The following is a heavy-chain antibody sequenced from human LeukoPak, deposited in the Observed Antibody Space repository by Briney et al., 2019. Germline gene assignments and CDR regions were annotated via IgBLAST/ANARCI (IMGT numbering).Heavy chain of an antibody. CDR1: GGTFSSYA. V-gene: IGHV1-69*04. D-gene: IGHD3-22*01. Sequence: HVASVKVSCKASGGTFSSYAISWVRQAPGQGLEWMGRIIPILGIANYAQKFQGRVTITADKSTGTAYMELSSLRSEDTAVYYCVSGYAFDIWGQGTMVTVSS. J-gene: IGHJ3*02. CDR3: VSGYAFDI. CDR2: IIPILGIA.